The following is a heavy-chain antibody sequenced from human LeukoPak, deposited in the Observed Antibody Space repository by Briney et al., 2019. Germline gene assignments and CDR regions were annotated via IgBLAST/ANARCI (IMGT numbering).Heavy chain of an antibody. J-gene: IGHJ4*02. Sequence: ASVKVSCKTSGGTFSSYAFSWMRQAPGQGLEWAGRIIPIYNPVDYTQRFQGRVTITADESTNTVYLELSSLRYDDTAVYYCAREPLGCGGDCHFDYWGQGTLVTVSS. V-gene: IGHV1-69*13. CDR3: AREPLGCGGDCHFDY. CDR2: IIPIYNPV. D-gene: IGHD2-21*02. CDR1: GGTFSSYA.